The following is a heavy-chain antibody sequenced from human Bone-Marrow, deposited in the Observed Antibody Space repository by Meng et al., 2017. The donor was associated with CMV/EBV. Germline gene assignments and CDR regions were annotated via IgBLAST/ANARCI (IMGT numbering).Heavy chain of an antibody. CDR2: ISYDGSNK. D-gene: IGHD2-2*01. CDR1: GFTFSSYA. Sequence: GESLKISCAASGFTFSSYAMHWVRQAPGKGLEWVAVISYDGSNKYYADSVKGRFTISRDNSKNTLYLQMNSLRAEDTAVYYCARDGWISIVVVPAAIDGMVVWGQGTTVTVSS. J-gene: IGHJ6*02. V-gene: IGHV3-30-3*01. CDR3: ARDGWISIVVVPAAIDGMVV.